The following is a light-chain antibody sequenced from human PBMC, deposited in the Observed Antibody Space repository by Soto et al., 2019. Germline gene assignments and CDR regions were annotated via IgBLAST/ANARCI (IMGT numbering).Light chain of an antibody. CDR2: QVN. V-gene: IGLV2-14*01. CDR3: SSFTSSSTVV. J-gene: IGLJ2*01. Sequence: QSALTQPASVSASPGQSITISCTGTSSDIAPYNYVSWYQLHPGKAPKLVIYQVNIRPSGISNRFSGSKSGNTASLTISGLQAEDEADYHCSSFTSSSTVVFGGGTQLTVL. CDR1: SSDIAPYNY.